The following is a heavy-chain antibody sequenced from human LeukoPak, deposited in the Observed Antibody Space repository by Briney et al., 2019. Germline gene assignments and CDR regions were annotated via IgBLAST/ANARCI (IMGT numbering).Heavy chain of an antibody. CDR2: ITWNRDNI. CDR1: GFTFDDYA. CDR3: AKDLSSAILSALVLDV. J-gene: IGHJ6*02. D-gene: IGHD3-22*01. V-gene: IGHV3-9*01. Sequence: PGRSLRLSCAASGFTFDDYAMHWVRQAPGKGLEWVSGITWNRDNIGYGDSVKGRFTISRDNVKNVLYLQMTSLRPEDTALYYCAKDLSSAILSALVLDVWGQGTTVIVSS.